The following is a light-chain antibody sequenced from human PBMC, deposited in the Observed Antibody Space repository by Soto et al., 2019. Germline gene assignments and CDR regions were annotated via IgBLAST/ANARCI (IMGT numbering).Light chain of an antibody. CDR3: QQLNSYPRVD. V-gene: IGKV1-9*01. J-gene: IGKJ4*01. CDR1: QGISSY. Sequence: IQLTQSPSSLSASVGDRVTITCRASQGISSYLAWYQQKPGKAPKLLIYAASTLQSGVPSRFSGSGSGTDFTLTISSLQPEDFANYYCQQLNSYPRVDFGGGTKVNIX. CDR2: AAS.